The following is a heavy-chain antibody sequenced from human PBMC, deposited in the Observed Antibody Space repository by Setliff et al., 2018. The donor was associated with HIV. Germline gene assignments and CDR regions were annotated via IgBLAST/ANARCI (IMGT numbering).Heavy chain of an antibody. CDR3: AKDDVPRDFDI. V-gene: IGHV3-72*01. CDR2: IRNKPYGYST. J-gene: IGHJ3*02. CDR1: GFTFSDHY. Sequence: PGGSLRLSCAASGFTFSDHYMDWVRQAPGEGLEWVGRIRNKPYGYSTEYAASVKGRFTISRDDSENSLYLQMNSLRAEDTAVYYCAKDDVPRDFDIWGQGTMVTVS.